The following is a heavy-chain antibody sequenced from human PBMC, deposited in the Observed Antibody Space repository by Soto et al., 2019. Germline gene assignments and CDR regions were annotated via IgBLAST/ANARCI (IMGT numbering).Heavy chain of an antibody. Sequence: ASVKVSCKASGYTFTSYGISWVRQAPGQGLEWMGWISAYNGNTNYAQKLQGRVTMTTDTSTSTAYMELRSLRSGDTAVYYCARAVYYYDSSGYYYAPYYFDYWGQGTLVTVSS. CDR3: ARAVYYYDSSGYYYAPYYFDY. CDR1: GYTFTSYG. D-gene: IGHD3-22*01. J-gene: IGHJ4*02. CDR2: ISAYNGNT. V-gene: IGHV1-18*01.